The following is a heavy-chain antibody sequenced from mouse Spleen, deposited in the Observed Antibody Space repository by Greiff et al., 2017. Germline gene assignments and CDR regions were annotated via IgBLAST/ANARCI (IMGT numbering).Heavy chain of an antibody. CDR1: GYTFTDYY. V-gene: IGHV1-19*01. J-gene: IGHJ3*01. CDR2: INPYNGGT. CDR3: ARNYGNSPWFAY. D-gene: IGHD2-1*01. Sequence: CGPVLVKPGASVKMSCKASGYTFTDYYMNWVKQSHGKSLEWIGVINPYNGGTSYNQKFKGKATLTVDKSSSTAYMELNSLTSEDSAVYYCARNYGNSPWFAYWGQGTLVTVSA.